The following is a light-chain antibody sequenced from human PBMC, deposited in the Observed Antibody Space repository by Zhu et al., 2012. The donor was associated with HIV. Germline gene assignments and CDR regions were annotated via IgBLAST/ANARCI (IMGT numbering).Light chain of an antibody. CDR3: QQRINWPLT. J-gene: IGKJ4*01. CDR1: QTVSRNY. Sequence: EIVLTQSPATLSLSPGERATLSCRASQTVSRNYLAWYQQKPGQAPRLLIYDASKRATGIPARFSGSGSGTDFTLTISSLEPEDFALYYCQQRINWPLTFGGGTKVEIK. V-gene: IGKV3-11*01. CDR2: DAS.